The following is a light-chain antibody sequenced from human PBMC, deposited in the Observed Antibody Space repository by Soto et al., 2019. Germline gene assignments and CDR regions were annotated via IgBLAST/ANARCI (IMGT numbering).Light chain of an antibody. Sequence: DIVMTQSPDSLAVSLGERATINCKSSQSVLYSSNNKNYLAWYQQKPGQPPKLLIYWASTRESGVPDRFSGSGSGTDFTLTISSLQAEDVAVYYCQQYYRPWTFGQVTKVEI. CDR2: WAS. J-gene: IGKJ1*01. CDR3: QQYYRPWT. V-gene: IGKV4-1*01. CDR1: QSVLYSSNNKNY.